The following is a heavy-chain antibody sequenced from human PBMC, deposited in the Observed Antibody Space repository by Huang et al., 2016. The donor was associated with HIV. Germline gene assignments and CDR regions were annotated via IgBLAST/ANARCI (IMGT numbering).Heavy chain of an antibody. CDR1: GDSIGSGGNS. CDR3: SRALYYHGSGSYSDY. D-gene: IGHD3-10*01. CDR2: IYYSGST. V-gene: IGHV4-30-4*08. J-gene: IGHJ4*02. Sequence: QVQLQESGPGLVKPSQTLSLTCTASGDSIGSGGNSWSWIRPPPGKGLEWSGFIYYSGSTSHNPSLKSRVTISVDTSKNQFSLKLSSVTAADTAVYFCSRALYYHGSGSYSDYWGRGTLVTVSS.